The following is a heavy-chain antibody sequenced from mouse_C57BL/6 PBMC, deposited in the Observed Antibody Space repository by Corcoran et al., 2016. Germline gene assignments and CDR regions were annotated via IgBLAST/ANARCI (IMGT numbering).Heavy chain of an antibody. D-gene: IGHD2-3*01. Sequence: QVTLKESGPGILQSSQTLSLTCAFSGFSLSTSGMGVSWIRQPSGKGLEWLAHIYWDDDKRYNPSLKCRLTLSKETSRNQVFLTVTSVYTADTATYYCARDGYYAMDYWGQGTSVTVSS. CDR3: ARDGYYAMDY. CDR1: GFSLSTSGMG. J-gene: IGHJ4*01. V-gene: IGHV8-12*01. CDR2: IYWDDDK.